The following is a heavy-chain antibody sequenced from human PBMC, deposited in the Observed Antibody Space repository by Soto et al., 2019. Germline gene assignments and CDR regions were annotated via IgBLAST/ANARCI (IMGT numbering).Heavy chain of an antibody. CDR1: GSTFRNYG. Sequence: GGSLRLSCAASGSTFRNYGIHWVRQAPGKGLQWVATISYDGSNKYYADSVKGRFTISRDNSKNTLYLQMNSLRAEDTAVYYCAKDRFTMVRGVIGPIFDYWGQGTLVTVSS. J-gene: IGHJ4*02. D-gene: IGHD3-10*01. V-gene: IGHV3-30*18. CDR3: AKDRFTMVRGVIGPIFDY. CDR2: ISYDGSNK.